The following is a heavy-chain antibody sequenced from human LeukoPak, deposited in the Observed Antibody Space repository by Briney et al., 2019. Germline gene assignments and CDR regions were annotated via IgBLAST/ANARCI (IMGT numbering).Heavy chain of an antibody. V-gene: IGHV3-30*04. CDR3: ARAPVRGAVAGVDY. Sequence: GGSLRLSCAASGFTFNNYAMHWVRQAPGKGLEWVAVVTYDGNNQYYADSVKGRFTVSRDNSRNTVNLQMNSLRGEDTAVYYCARAPVRGAVAGVDYWGQGTLVTVSS. CDR1: GFTFNNYA. CDR2: VTYDGNNQ. D-gene: IGHD6-19*01. J-gene: IGHJ4*02.